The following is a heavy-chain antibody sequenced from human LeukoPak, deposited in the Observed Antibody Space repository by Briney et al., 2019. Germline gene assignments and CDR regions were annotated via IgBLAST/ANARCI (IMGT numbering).Heavy chain of an antibody. CDR1: GFTFSSYE. Sequence: PGGSLRLSCAASGFTFSSYEMNWVRQAPGKGLEWVSYISSSGSTIYYADSVKGRFTISRDNAKNSLYLQMNSLRAEDTAVYYCARTGYDFWSGPPDYWGQGTLVTGSS. CDR3: ARTGYDFWSGPPDY. J-gene: IGHJ4*02. D-gene: IGHD3-3*01. CDR2: ISSSGSTI. V-gene: IGHV3-48*03.